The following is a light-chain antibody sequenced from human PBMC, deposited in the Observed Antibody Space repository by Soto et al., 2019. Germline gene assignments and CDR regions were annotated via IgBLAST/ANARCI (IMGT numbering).Light chain of an antibody. J-gene: IGLJ1*01. Sequence: QSALTQPASVSGSPGQSITISCTGTSSDVGAYNYVSWYQQHPGKVPKLMIYDVSNRPSGVSNCFSGSKSGNTASLTLSGLQAEDEADYYCSSYTNSKSYVFGTGTKLTVL. CDR3: SSYTNSKSYV. CDR1: SSDVGAYNY. CDR2: DVS. V-gene: IGLV2-14*03.